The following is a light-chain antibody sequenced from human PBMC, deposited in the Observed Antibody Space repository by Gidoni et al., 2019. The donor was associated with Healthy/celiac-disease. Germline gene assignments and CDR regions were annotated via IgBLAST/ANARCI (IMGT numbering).Light chain of an antibody. V-gene: IGKV1D-12*01. CDR3: RQANSCPPWT. CDR1: QGSSSW. Sequence: DIQMTQSPSSVSASVGDRVTITCRASQGSSSWLSWYQQKPGKAPKLLIYAASSMQCGVPPRFGGSGAGTEFTLPISSMQQEEFATYYCRQANSCPPWTFGQGTKVEIK. J-gene: IGKJ1*01. CDR2: AAS.